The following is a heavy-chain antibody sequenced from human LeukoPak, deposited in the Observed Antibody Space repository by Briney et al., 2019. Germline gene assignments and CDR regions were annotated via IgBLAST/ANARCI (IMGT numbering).Heavy chain of an antibody. CDR2: IRGSGYST. CDR3: AKEAGYSGYDYPDY. Sequence: LTGGSLRLSCAASGFSFSSHPMSWVRQAPGKALEWVSAIRGSGYSTYYADSVKGRFTISSDNSKNTLYLQMNSLRAEDTAVYYCAKEAGYSGYDYPDYWGQGTLVTVSS. D-gene: IGHD5-12*01. V-gene: IGHV3-23*01. CDR1: GFSFSSHP. J-gene: IGHJ4*02.